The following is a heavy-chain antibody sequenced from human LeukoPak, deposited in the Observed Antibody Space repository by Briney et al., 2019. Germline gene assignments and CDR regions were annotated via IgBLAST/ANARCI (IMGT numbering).Heavy chain of an antibody. CDR3: ARVYDILTGYYWFDP. CDR2: ISAYNGNT. V-gene: IGHV1-18*01. Sequence: GASVKVSCKASGYTFTSYGISWVRQAPGQGLEWMGWISAYNGNTNYAQKLQGRVTMTTDTSTSTAYMELRSLRSDDTAVYYCARVYDILTGYYWFDPWGQGTLVTVSS. D-gene: IGHD3-9*01. J-gene: IGHJ5*02. CDR1: GYTFTSYG.